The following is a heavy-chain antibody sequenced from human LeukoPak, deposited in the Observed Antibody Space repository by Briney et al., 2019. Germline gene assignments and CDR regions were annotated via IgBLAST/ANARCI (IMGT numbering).Heavy chain of an antibody. CDR2: ITSKPYGRTP. J-gene: IGHJ4*02. Sequence: PGGSLRLSCTASGFTFGVYGMTWFRQAPGKGLEWAGFITSKPYGRTPEYAASVKVRFSNSRDHSKRIAHLQMNSLETEETAVYYCARGILTGGRDYFDYWGQGILVTVSS. CDR1: GFTFGVYG. D-gene: IGHD3-9*01. CDR3: ARGILTGGRDYFDY. V-gene: IGHV3-49*03.